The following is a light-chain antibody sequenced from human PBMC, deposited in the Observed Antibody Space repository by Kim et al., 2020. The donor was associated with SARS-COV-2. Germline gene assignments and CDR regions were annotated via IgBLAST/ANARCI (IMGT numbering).Light chain of an antibody. V-gene: IGLV6-57*03. CDR2: EDN. CDR1: NGSIVSSY. CDR3: QSYDSTNQVV. J-gene: IGLJ2*01. Sequence: NTVINPCTRSNGSIVSSYVQWYQQRPGSAPSTVIYEDNRRPSGVPDRFSGSIDSSSNSASLTISGLQTEDEADYYCQSYDSTNQVVFGGGTQLTVL.